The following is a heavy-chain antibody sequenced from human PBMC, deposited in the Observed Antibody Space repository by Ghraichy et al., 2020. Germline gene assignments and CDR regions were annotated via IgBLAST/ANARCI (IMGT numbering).Heavy chain of an antibody. V-gene: IGHV3-23*01. Sequence: GGSLRLSCAASGFTFSSYAMSWVRQAPGKGLEWVSAISGSGGSTYYADSVKGRFTISRDNSKNTLYLQMNSLRAEDTAVYYCAKGPLYYYDSSGCVFDYWGQGTLVTVSS. CDR3: AKGPLYYYDSSGCVFDY. J-gene: IGHJ4*02. CDR2: ISGSGGST. D-gene: IGHD3-22*01. CDR1: GFTFSSYA.